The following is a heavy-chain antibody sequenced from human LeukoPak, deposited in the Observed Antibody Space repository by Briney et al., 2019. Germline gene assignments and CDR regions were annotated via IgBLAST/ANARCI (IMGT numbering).Heavy chain of an antibody. V-gene: IGHV6-1*01. CDR3: ARDRYSSSWYSNWFDP. J-gene: IGHJ5*02. CDR1: GDSVSSNSAA. Sequence: SQTLSLTCAISGDSVSSNSAAWNWIRQSPSRGLEWLRRTYYRSKWYNDYAVSVKSRITINPDTSKNQFSLQLNSVTPEDTAVYYCARDRYSSSWYSNWFDPWGQGTLVTVSS. D-gene: IGHD6-13*01. CDR2: TYYRSKWYN.